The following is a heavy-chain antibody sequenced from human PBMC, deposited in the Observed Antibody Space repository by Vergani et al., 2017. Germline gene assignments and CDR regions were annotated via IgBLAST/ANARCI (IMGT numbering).Heavy chain of an antibody. J-gene: IGHJ4*02. V-gene: IGHV3-30*02. D-gene: IGHD1-26*01. CDR1: GFIFNYYG. CDR2: IRSDGGSE. Sequence: QVHLVESGGGVVQPGGSLRLSCAASGFIFNYYGINWVRQAPGKGLEWVSFIRSDGGSEMYADSVRGRFTISRDNSKNTVSLEMLSLRTEDTAVYYCAKGHSGQIGSPHDYYFDYWGQETLVTVSS. CDR3: AKGHSGQIGSPHDYYFDY.